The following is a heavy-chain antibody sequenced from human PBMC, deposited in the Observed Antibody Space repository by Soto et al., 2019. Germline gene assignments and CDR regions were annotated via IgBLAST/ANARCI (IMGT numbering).Heavy chain of an antibody. CDR1: GESFSGYY. J-gene: IGHJ3*02. V-gene: IGHV4-34*01. Sequence: QLQQWGAGLLMPSETLSLPWPVYGESFSGYYCSWTRQTPGKGLERIGEINHSGRTNYNPSLKSRVTISVDTSKNQFSLKLSSVTAADTAVYYCARGTVQVVVAATRAFDAFDIWGQGTMVTVSS. CDR3: ARGTVQVVVAATRAFDAFDI. CDR2: INHSGRT. D-gene: IGHD2-15*01.